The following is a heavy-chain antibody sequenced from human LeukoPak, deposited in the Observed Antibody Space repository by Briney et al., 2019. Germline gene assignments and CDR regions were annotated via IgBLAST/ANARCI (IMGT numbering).Heavy chain of an antibody. CDR1: GYTLTELS. J-gene: IGHJ5*02. CDR3: ATGLGATDLWFDP. V-gene: IGHV1-24*01. CDR2: FDPEDGDT. Sequence: GASVKVSCKVSGYTLTELSIHWVRQAPGKGLEWMGGFDPEDGDTIYTQNFQGRVTMTEDTSTDTAYMELSSLRSEDTAVYYCATGLGATDLWFDPWGQGTLVTVSS. D-gene: IGHD1-26*01.